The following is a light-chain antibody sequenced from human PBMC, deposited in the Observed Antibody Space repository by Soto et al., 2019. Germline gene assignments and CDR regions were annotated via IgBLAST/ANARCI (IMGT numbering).Light chain of an antibody. CDR1: SSNIGSKT. Sequence: QSALTQPPSASGTPGRRVTISCSGSSSNIGSKTVNWYQQLPGTAPKLLIYSNNQRPSGVPDRFSGSKSGTSASLAISGLQSEDEADYYCAAWDDSLNGVVFGGGTKLTVL. CDR3: AAWDDSLNGVV. V-gene: IGLV1-44*01. CDR2: SNN. J-gene: IGLJ2*01.